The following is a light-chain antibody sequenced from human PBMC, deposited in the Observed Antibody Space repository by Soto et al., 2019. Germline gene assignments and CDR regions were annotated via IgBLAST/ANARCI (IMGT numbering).Light chain of an antibody. J-gene: IGKJ1*01. CDR2: AAS. Sequence: DIQMTQSPSSLSASVGDRVTITCRASQGISNYLAWYQQKPGKVPKLLIYAASTLQSGVTSRFSGSGSGTDFTLTISSVQPEDVANYYCQKYNSAPPWTFGQGTKVEIK. V-gene: IGKV1-27*01. CDR1: QGISNY. CDR3: QKYNSAPPWT.